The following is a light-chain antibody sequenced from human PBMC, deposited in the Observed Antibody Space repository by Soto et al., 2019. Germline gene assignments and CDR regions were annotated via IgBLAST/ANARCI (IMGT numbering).Light chain of an antibody. Sequence: DLQMTQSPSSLSASVGARVTITCRASQSISSYLNWYQQKPGKAPKLLIYKASTLKSGVPSRFSGSGSGTEFTLTISSLQPDDFATYYCQHYNSYSEAFGQGTQLDI. CDR3: QHYNSYSEA. J-gene: IGKJ1*01. CDR1: QSISSY. V-gene: IGKV1-5*03. CDR2: KAS.